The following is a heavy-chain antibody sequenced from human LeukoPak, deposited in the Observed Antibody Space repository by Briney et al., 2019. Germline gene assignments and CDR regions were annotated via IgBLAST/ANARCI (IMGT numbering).Heavy chain of an antibody. V-gene: IGHV4-61*01. CDR1: GGSVSSGSYY. CDR3: ATARYHYDILTGPFGI. Sequence: PSETLSLTCTVSGGSVSSGSYYWSWIRQPPGKGLEWIGYIYYSGSTNYNPSLKSRVTISVDTSKNQFSLKLSSVTAADTAVYYCATARYHYDILTGPFGIWGQGTMVTVSS. D-gene: IGHD3-9*01. CDR2: IYYSGST. J-gene: IGHJ3*02.